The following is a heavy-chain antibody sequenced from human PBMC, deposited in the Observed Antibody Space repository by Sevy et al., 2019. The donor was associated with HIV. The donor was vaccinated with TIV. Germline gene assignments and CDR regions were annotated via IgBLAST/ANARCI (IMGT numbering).Heavy chain of an antibody. D-gene: IGHD2-21*01. J-gene: IGHJ3*02. CDR3: AKEATIVVIVAYAFDM. CDR2: ISTNGNIT. V-gene: IGHV3-23*01. Sequence: GGSLRLSCTASGFAFNTYAMYWVRQAPGKGLEWVSSISTNGNITCYADSVKGRFIVSRDSSKNTVYLQMHSLRVDDTAVYYCAKEATIVVIVAYAFDMWGQGTTVTVSS. CDR1: GFAFNTYA.